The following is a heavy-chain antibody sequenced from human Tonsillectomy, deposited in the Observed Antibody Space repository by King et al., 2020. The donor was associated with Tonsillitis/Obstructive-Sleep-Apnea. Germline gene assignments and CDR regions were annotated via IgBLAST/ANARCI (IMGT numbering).Heavy chain of an antibody. CDR1: GYTFTSYA. CDR2: INTNTGNP. CDR3: ARRYCSGGSCYLYYFDY. Sequence: VQLVESGSELKKPGASVKVSCKASGYTFTSYAMNWVRQAPGQGLEWMGWINTNTGNPTYAQGFTGRFVFSLDTPVSTAYLQISSLKAEDTAVYYCARRYCSGGSCYLYYFDYWGQGTLVTVSS. D-gene: IGHD2-15*01. V-gene: IGHV7-4-1*02. J-gene: IGHJ4*02.